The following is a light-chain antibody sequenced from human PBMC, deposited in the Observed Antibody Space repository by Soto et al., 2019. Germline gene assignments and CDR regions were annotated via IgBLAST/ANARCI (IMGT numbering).Light chain of an antibody. J-gene: IGKJ1*01. V-gene: IGKV1-5*03. CDR2: KAS. CDR1: QSISSW. CDR3: QHYNTYPWT. Sequence: DIPMTQSPSILSASVGDRVTITCRASQSISSWLAWYQQKPGKAPNLLIYKASHLENGVPSRFSGSGSGTEFTLTISSLQPGDFATYYCQHYNTYPWTFGQGNKGDIK.